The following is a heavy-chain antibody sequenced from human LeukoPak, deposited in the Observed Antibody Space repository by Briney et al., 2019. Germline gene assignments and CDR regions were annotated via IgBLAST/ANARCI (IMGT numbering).Heavy chain of an antibody. V-gene: IGHV4-39*01. J-gene: IGHJ5*02. CDR1: GGSISSSSYY. Sequence: SETLSLTCTVSGGSISSSSYYWGWIRQPPGKGLEWIGSIYYSGSTNYNPSLKSRVTISVDTSKNQFSLKLSSVTAADTAVYYCARHTQTWEKAPNNWFDPWGQGTLVTVSS. CDR3: ARHTQTWEKAPNNWFDP. CDR2: IYYSGST. D-gene: IGHD1-26*01.